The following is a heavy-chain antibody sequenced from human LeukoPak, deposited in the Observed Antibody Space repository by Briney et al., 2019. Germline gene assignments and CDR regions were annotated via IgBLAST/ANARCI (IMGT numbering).Heavy chain of an antibody. V-gene: IGHV4-39*02. J-gene: IGHJ4*02. D-gene: IGHD3-16*01. CDR1: GGSISSSPYY. CDR2: ISNTGVT. CDR3: ASAPRQASIGGLDY. Sequence: SETLSLTCTVSGGSISSSPYYWGWIRQPPGKGLEWIGAISNTGVTYYNPSLRSRVTIYADTSKNHFSLNLRSVTAADTALYYCASAPRQASIGGLDYWGQGTLVTVSS.